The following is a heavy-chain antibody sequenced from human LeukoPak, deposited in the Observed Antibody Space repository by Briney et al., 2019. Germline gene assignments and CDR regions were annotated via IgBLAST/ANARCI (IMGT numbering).Heavy chain of an antibody. CDR1: GFTFDDYA. J-gene: IGHJ4*02. V-gene: IGHV3-9*01. CDR2: ISWNSGSI. Sequence: GRSLRLSCAASGFTFDDYAMHWVRQAPGKGLEWVPGISWNSGSIGYADSVKGRFTISKNNAKNSLYLQMNSLRAEDTALYYCAKGACRSTSCYTDYWGQGTLVTVSS. D-gene: IGHD2-2*01. CDR3: AKGACRSTSCYTDY.